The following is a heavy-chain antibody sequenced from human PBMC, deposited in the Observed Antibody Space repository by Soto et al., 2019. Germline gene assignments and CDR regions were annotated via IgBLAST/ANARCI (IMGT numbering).Heavy chain of an antibody. CDR1: GYGFTSYW. J-gene: IGHJ3*02. D-gene: IGHD3-10*01. CDR3: ARHRRDYPFDI. CDR2: IYAGDTET. V-gene: IGHV5-51*01. Sequence: GESLKISCNGSGYGFTSYWICWVRQMPGKGLEWMGIIYAGDTETRYSPSFQGLVTISADKSISTAYLQWSSLKASDTAMYYCARHRRDYPFDIWGQGTMVTVSS.